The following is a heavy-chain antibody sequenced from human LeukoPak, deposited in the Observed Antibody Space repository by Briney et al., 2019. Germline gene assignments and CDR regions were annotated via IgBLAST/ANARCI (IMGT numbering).Heavy chain of an antibody. V-gene: IGHV1-2*02. Sequence: ASVKVSCKASGYTFTGYYMHWVRQAPGQGLEWMGWINPNSGGTNYAQKFQGRVTMTRDTSISTAYMEVSRLRSDGTAVYYCARGKQLVPYFQHWGQGTLVTVSS. J-gene: IGHJ1*01. CDR2: INPNSGGT. CDR3: ARGKQLVPYFQH. CDR1: GYTFTGYY. D-gene: IGHD6-6*01.